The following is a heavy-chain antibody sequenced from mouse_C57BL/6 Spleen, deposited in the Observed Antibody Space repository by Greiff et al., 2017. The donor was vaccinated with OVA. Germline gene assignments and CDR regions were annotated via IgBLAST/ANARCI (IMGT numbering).Heavy chain of an antibody. CDR3: TGYYDYVGRFAY. D-gene: IGHD2-4*01. CDR2: IDPETGGT. V-gene: IGHV1-15*01. Sequence: VQLQQSGTELVRPGASVTLSCKASGYTFTDYEMHWVKQTPVHGLEWIGAIDPETGGTAYNQKFKGKAILTADKSSSTAYMELRSLTSEDSAVYYCTGYYDYVGRFAYWGQGTLVTVSA. J-gene: IGHJ3*01. CDR1: GYTFTDYE.